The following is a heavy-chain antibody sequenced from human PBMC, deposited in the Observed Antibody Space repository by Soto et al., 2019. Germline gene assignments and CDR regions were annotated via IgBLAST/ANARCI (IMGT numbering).Heavy chain of an antibody. J-gene: IGHJ4*02. CDR2: LYYGRSA. D-gene: IGHD3-22*01. CDR1: GDSISSYY. CDR3: ALRSMAVVPEY. V-gene: IGHV4-59*01. Sequence: QVQLQESGPGLVKPSETLSLTCAVSGDSISSYYCMWIRQPPGRGLESIGYLYYGRSANYNPSLKSRVTLAVDTSTNQCSLTLSSMTAADTAVYYCALRSMAVVPEYWGQGTLVTVSS.